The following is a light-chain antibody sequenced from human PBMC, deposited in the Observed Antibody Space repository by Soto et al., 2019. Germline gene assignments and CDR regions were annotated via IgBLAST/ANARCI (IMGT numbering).Light chain of an antibody. CDR2: AAS. V-gene: IGKV1-39*01. Sequence: DIQMTQSPSSLSASVGDRVTITCRASQNIINYLNWYQQKPGKAPKLLIYAASSLQSGVPSRFSGSGSGTDCTLTISSLQPEDFATYYCQQSYSTPWTFGQGTKVEIK. J-gene: IGKJ1*01. CDR1: QNIINY. CDR3: QQSYSTPWT.